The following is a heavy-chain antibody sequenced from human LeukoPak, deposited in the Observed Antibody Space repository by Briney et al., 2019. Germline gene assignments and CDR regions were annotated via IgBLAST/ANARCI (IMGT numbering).Heavy chain of an antibody. J-gene: IGHJ4*02. CDR3: AKDFRAAAGLDY. CDR1: GFTFSSYC. D-gene: IGHD6-13*01. V-gene: IGHV3-30*18. Sequence: GGSLRLSCAASGFTFSSYCMHWVRQAPGKGLEWVAVISYDGSNKYYADSVKGRFTISRDNSKNTLYLQMNSLRAEDTAVYSCAKDFRAAAGLDYWGQGTLVTVSS. CDR2: ISYDGSNK.